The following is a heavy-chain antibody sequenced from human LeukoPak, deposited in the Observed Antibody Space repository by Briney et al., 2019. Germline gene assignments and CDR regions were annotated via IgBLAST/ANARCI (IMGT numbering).Heavy chain of an antibody. Sequence: SVKVSCKASGGTFSSYTNSWVRQAPGQGLEWMGRIIPILGIANYAQKFQGRVTITADKSTSTAYMELSSLRSEDTAVYYCAGGNYYDSSGYYLWGQGTLVTVSS. CDR1: GGTFSSYT. CDR3: AGGNYYDSSGYYL. V-gene: IGHV1-69*02. D-gene: IGHD3-22*01. CDR2: IIPILGIA. J-gene: IGHJ5*02.